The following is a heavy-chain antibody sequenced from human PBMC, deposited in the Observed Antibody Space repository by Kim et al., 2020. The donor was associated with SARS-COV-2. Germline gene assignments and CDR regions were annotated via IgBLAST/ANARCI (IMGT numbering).Heavy chain of an antibody. CDR3: TTLNGYSLDN. D-gene: IGHD2-21*01. CDR1: GFIFSDAW. J-gene: IGHJ4*02. V-gene: IGHV3-15*01. Sequence: GGSLRLSCAASGFIFSDAWMSWVRQAPGKGLEWVGRIKSKTGGVTTDYAAPVKGRLTISRDDSKNTLYLQMNSLKTEDTAVYYCTTLNGYSLDNWGQGTLVTVSS. CDR2: IKSKTGGVTT.